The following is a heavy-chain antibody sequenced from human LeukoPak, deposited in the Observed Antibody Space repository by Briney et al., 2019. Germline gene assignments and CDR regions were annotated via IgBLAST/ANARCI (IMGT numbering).Heavy chain of an antibody. CDR1: GGSISSYY. V-gene: IGHV4-59*08. CDR3: ARGYYYGSGRRTNWFDP. D-gene: IGHD3-10*01. CDR2: IYYSGST. Sequence: NPSETLSLTCTVSGGSISSYYWSWIRQPPGKGLEWIGYIYYSGSTNYNPSLKSRVTISVDTSKNQFSLKLSSVTAADTAVYYCARGYYYGSGRRTNWFDPWGQGTLVTVSS. J-gene: IGHJ5*02.